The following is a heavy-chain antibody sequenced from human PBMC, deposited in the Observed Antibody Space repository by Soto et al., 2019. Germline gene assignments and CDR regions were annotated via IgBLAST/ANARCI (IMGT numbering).Heavy chain of an antibody. J-gene: IGHJ4*02. CDR2: IYYSGST. D-gene: IGHD2-15*01. CDR1: GGSISSYY. CDR3: ARDFDGSHSGYY. V-gene: IGHV4-59*01. Sequence: QVQLQESGPGLVKPSETLSLTCTVSGGSISSYYWSWIRQPPGKGLEWIGYIYYSGSTNYNPSLKTPVTISVETSKNQFALKLSPVTAADTAVYYCARDFDGSHSGYYWGQGTMVTVSS.